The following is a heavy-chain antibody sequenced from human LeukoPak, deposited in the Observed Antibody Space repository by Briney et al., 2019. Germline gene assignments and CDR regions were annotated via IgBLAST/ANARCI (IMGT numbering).Heavy chain of an antibody. CDR2: ITPSGDT. CDR1: GYTFSSYA. V-gene: IGHV1-2*02. CDR3: ARDTAYKDY. J-gene: IGHJ4*02. D-gene: IGHD5-24*01. Sequence: ASVKVSCKASGYTFSSYAMHWVRQAPGQGLEWMGWITPSGDTNYAQKFQGRVTMTRDTSITTAYMELSSLRSDDTAVYYCARDTAYKDYWGQGTLVTVSS.